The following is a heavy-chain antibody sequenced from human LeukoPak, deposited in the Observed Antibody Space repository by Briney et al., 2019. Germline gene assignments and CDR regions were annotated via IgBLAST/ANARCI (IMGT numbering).Heavy chain of an antibody. D-gene: IGHD3-10*01. J-gene: IGHJ5*02. V-gene: IGHV4-34*01. Sequence: GSLRLSCAASGFTFSSYWMSWVRQPPGKGLEWIGEINHSGSTNYNPSLKSRVTISVDTSKNQFSLKLSSVTAADTAVYYCARTYYFDPWGQGTLVTVSS. CDR1: GFTFSSYW. CDR3: ARTYYFDP. CDR2: INHSGST.